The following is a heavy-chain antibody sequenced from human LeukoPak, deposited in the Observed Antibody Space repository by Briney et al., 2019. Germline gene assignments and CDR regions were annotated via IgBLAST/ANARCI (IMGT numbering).Heavy chain of an antibody. Sequence: SETLSLTCTVSGDSITSYYWSWIRQPAGKGLEWIGRFYTRGSTKYNPSLKSRVTMSVDTSKNQFSLKLSSVTAADTAIYYCARGNDYADLSSWGQGTLVTVSS. D-gene: IGHD4-17*01. J-gene: IGHJ5*02. CDR1: GDSITSYY. CDR2: FYTRGST. V-gene: IGHV4-4*07. CDR3: ARGNDYADLSS.